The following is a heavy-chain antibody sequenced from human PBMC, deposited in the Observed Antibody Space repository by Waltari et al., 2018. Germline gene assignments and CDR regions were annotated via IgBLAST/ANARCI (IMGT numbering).Heavy chain of an antibody. D-gene: IGHD1-26*01. J-gene: IGHJ4*02. V-gene: IGHV7-4-1*02. CDR3: ARDRGEWELLGGRYFDY. Sequence: QVQLVQSGSELKKPGASVKVSCKASGYTFTSYAMNWVRQAHGQGLEWMGWINTNTGNPTDAQGFPVLFVFSLDTSVSTAYLQISSLNAEDTAGYYCARDRGEWELLGGRYFDYWGQGTLVTVSS. CDR2: INTNTGNP. CDR1: GYTFTSYA.